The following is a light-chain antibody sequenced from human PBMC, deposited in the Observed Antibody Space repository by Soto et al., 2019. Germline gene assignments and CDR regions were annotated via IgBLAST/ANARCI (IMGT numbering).Light chain of an antibody. J-gene: IGKJ4*01. CDR1: QGISGW. CDR3: QQATISQLT. CDR2: AAS. Sequence: DIQMTQSPSSVSASVGDRVTITCRASQGISGWLAWYQQKPGKAPKLLIYAASTLETGVPSRFSSGRSGTSFTLTINTLQPEDFATYYCQQATISQLTFGGGTKVEIK. V-gene: IGKV1-12*01.